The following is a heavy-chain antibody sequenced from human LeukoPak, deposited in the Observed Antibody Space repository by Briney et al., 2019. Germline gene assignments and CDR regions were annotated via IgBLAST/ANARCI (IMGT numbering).Heavy chain of an antibody. CDR2: ISWNSGSI. D-gene: IGHD5-18*01. CDR1: GFTFDDYA. J-gene: IGHJ6*02. CDR3: AKDEGRGYSYGYDYYYYGMDV. V-gene: IGHV3-9*01. Sequence: PGGSLRLSCAASGFTFDDYATHWVRQAPGKGLEWVSVISWNSGSIGYADSVKGRFTISRDNAKNSLYLQMNSLRAEDTAVYYCAKDEGRGYSYGYDYYYYGMDVWGQGTTVTVSS.